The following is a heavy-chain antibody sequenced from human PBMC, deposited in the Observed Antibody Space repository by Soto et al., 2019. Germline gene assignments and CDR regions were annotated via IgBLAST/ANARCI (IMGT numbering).Heavy chain of an antibody. Sequence: ASVKVSCKVFDYTFSTYGVSWVRQAPGQGLEWMGWISGYNGKSNYAEKFQGRVTLTTDTSTSSAHMELRSLRSDDTAVYYCARCRLLATIKVTFEYWGQGTLVTVSS. D-gene: IGHD5-12*01. CDR3: ARCRLLATIKVTFEY. J-gene: IGHJ4*02. CDR1: DYTFSTYG. V-gene: IGHV1-18*04. CDR2: ISGYNGKS.